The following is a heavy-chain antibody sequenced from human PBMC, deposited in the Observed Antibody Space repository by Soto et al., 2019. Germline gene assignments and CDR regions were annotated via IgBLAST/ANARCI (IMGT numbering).Heavy chain of an antibody. J-gene: IGHJ4*02. CDR1: GFSLSTSGVG. CDR2: IYWDDDK. CDR3: ARTLYGDNVDY. V-gene: IGHV2-5*02. Sequence: SGPTLVNPTQTLTLACTFSGFSLSTSGVGVGWIRQPPGKALEWLALIYWDDDKRYSPSLKSRLTITKDTSKNQVVLTMTNMDPEDTAVYYCARTLYGDNVDYWGQGTLVTVSS. D-gene: IGHD4-17*01.